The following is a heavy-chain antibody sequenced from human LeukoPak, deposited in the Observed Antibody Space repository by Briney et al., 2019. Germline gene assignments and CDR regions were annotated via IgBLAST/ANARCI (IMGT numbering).Heavy chain of an antibody. CDR3: VRDTGDYFGSGSYYPD. J-gene: IGHJ4*02. CDR2: VDPNSDGT. Sequence: ASVKVSCKASGYTFAAYYIHWVRQAPGQGLEWMGWVDPNSDGTSYAQKFQGRVTMTRDTSINTAYMELSSLRSDDTAMYYCVRDTGDYFGSGSYYPDWGQGTLVTVSS. CDR1: GYTFAAYY. V-gene: IGHV1-2*02. D-gene: IGHD3-10*01.